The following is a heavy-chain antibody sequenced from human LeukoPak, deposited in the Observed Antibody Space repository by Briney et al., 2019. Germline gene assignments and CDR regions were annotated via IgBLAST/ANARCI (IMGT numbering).Heavy chain of an antibody. CDR2: ISSSSSYI. Sequence: TGGSLRLSCAASGLTFSSYSMNWVRQAPGKGLEWVSSISSSSSYIYYADSAKGRFTISRDNAKNSLYLQMNSLRAEDTAVYYCARGRKRRFLEWSRREGFDYWGQGTLVTVSS. J-gene: IGHJ4*02. V-gene: IGHV3-21*01. D-gene: IGHD3-3*01. CDR3: ARGRKRRFLEWSRREGFDY. CDR1: GLTFSSYS.